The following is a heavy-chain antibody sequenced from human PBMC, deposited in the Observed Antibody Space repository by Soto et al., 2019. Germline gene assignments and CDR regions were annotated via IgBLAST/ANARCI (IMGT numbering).Heavy chain of an antibody. CDR1: GFTFSSYG. Sequence: GGSLRLSCAASGFTFSSYGMHWVRQAPGKGLEWVAVIWYDGSNKYYADSVKGRFTISRDNSKNTLYLQMNSLRAEDTAVYYCARGYYDSSGDPDNWFDPWGQGTLVTVSS. CDR3: ARGYYDSSGDPDNWFDP. D-gene: IGHD3-22*01. J-gene: IGHJ5*02. CDR2: IWYDGSNK. V-gene: IGHV3-33*01.